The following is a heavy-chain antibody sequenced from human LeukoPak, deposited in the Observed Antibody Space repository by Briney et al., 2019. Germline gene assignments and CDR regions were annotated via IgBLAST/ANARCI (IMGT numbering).Heavy chain of an antibody. Sequence: GGSLRLSCAASGFTFSSYAMHWVRQAPGKGLEWVAVISYDGSNKYYADSVKGRFTISRDNSKNTLYLQMNSLRAEDTAVYYCARDWGAYDLATDFDYWGQGTLATVSS. D-gene: IGHD3-16*01. CDR1: GFTFSSYA. V-gene: IGHV3-30-3*01. CDR3: ARDWGAYDLATDFDY. J-gene: IGHJ4*02. CDR2: ISYDGSNK.